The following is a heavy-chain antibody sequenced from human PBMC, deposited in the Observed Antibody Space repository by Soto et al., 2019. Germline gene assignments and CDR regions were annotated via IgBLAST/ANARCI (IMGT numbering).Heavy chain of an antibody. V-gene: IGHV1-69*01. J-gene: IGHJ4*02. CDR3: ATSRDTTGYFDD. Sequence: QVQLVPSGAEVRKPGSSVKVSCKASGGTFSSSGINWVRQAPGQGLEWIGGIIPLSGTSSHAQKFQGRVTITADESTGTVNMELGSLTSDDTAVYSCATSRDTTGYFDDWGQGTLVTVSS. D-gene: IGHD1-1*01. CDR1: GGTFSSSG. CDR2: IIPLSGTS.